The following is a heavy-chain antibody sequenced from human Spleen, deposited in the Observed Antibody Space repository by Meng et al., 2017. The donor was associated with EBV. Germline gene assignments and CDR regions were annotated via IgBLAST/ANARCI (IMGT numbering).Heavy chain of an antibody. CDR3: ASGYTSVSGRPFDY. V-gene: IGHV1-3*01. J-gene: IGHJ4*02. CDR1: GYTTSYA. D-gene: IGHD6-13*01. CDR2: INAGNGNT. Sequence: QAQLVQSGAEVKKPGASVKVSCKASGYTTSYAIHWVRQAPGQRLEWMGWINAGNGNTKYSQNFQGRVTITRDRSASTAYMELSNLRSEDTAVYHCASGYTSVSGRPFDYWGQGTLVTVSS.